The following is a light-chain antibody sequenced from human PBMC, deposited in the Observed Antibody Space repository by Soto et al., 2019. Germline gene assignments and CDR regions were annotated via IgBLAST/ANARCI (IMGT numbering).Light chain of an antibody. CDR3: NSYTRSRSYV. CDR1: NTDVGGYNY. J-gene: IGLJ1*01. V-gene: IGLV2-8*01. Sequence: QSALTQPPSASGSPGQSVTISCTGSNTDVGGYNYVSWYQQHPGKAPKVMIYEVTKRPSGVPARFSGSRSGNTASLTVSGLQAEDEADYYCNSYTRSRSYVFGTGTKLTVL. CDR2: EVT.